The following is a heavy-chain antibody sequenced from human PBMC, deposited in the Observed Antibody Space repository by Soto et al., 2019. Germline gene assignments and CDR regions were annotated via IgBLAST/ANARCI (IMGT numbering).Heavy chain of an antibody. CDR1: GFTFSSYG. D-gene: IGHD3-16*01. CDR2: ISYDGSNK. V-gene: IGHV3-30*18. Sequence: GGSLRLSCAASGFTFSSYGMHWVRQAPGKGLEWVAVISYDGSNKYYADSVKGRFTISRDNSKNTLYLQMNSLRAEDTAVYYCAKGVRLTVDAFDIWGQGTMVTVSS. CDR3: AKGVRLTVDAFDI. J-gene: IGHJ3*02.